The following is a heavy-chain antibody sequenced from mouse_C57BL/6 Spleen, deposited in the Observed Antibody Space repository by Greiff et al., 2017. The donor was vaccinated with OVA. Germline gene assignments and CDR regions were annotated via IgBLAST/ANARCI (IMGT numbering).Heavy chain of an antibody. J-gene: IGHJ4*01. CDR2: ISNGGGST. D-gene: IGHD4-1*01. Sequence: EVHLVESGGGLVQPGGSLKLSCAASGFTFSDYYMYWVRQTPEKRLEWVAYISNGGGSTYYPDTVKGRFTISRDNAKNTLYLQMSRLKSEDTAMYYCARRELGPVPYYAMDYWGQGTSVTVSS. CDR1: GFTFSDYY. V-gene: IGHV5-12*01. CDR3: ARRELGPVPYYAMDY.